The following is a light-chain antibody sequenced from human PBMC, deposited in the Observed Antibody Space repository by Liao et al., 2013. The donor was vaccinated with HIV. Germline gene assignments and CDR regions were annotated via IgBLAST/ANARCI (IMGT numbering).Light chain of an antibody. J-gene: IGLJ3*02. Sequence: SYELTQPPSVSVSPGQTASITCSGDQLGNKNICWYQQKPGQSPVLVIYEDDKRPSGIPERFSGSNSGTTATLAISGAQALDEADYYCQAWDIRTGVFGGGTKLTVL. V-gene: IGLV3-1*01. CDR3: QAWDIRTGV. CDR2: EDD. CDR1: QLGNKN.